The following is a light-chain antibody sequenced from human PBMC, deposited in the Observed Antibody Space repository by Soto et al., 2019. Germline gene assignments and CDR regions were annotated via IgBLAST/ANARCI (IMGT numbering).Light chain of an antibody. CDR2: DAS. CDR3: QQYGSSPRT. J-gene: IGKJ1*01. V-gene: IGKV3-20*01. Sequence: EIVLTQSPGTLSLSPGERATLSCRATKSVSSSSLAWYQQKPGQAPRLLIFDASSRATGIPDRFSGSGSGTDFTLTISRLEPEDFAVYYCQQYGSSPRTFGQGTKVEIK. CDR1: KSVSSSS.